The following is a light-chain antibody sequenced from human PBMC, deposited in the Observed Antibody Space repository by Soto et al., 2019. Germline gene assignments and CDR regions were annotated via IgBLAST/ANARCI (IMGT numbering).Light chain of an antibody. CDR3: QQFNNWPRT. CDR1: QSIGSN. V-gene: IGKV3-15*01. J-gene: IGKJ1*01. CDR2: DAS. Sequence: IVMTQSPATLSVFPGERATLSCRASQSIGSNLAWYQKKPGQAPRLLIYDASTRATGIPARFSGSGSGTEFTLSLSSLQSEDFAVYYCQQFNNWPRTFGQGTKVDIK.